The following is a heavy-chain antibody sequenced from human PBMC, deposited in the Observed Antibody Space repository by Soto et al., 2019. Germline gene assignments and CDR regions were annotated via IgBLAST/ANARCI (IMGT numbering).Heavy chain of an antibody. D-gene: IGHD1-26*01. CDR3: ARGAPTGSFLFDY. J-gene: IGHJ4*02. CDR2: IGTVGDT. V-gene: IGHV3-13*01. CDR1: GFTFDSYD. Sequence: EVQLVESGGGLVRPGGSLRLSCAASGFTFDSYDMHWVLQAAGKPLEWVSSIGTVGDTYYQDSVKGRFTFSRDNGKSSLSLKMNSLRVEDTAIYFCARGAPTGSFLFDYWGQGMLVAVSS.